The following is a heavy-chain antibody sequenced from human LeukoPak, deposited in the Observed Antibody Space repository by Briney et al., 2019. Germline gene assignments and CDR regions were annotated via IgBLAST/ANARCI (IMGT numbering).Heavy chain of an antibody. Sequence: SETLSLTCTVSGGSISSGDYYWAWIRQPPGKGLEWIGTIYYSGRTYYNPSLKSRVTISVDTSKNQFSLRLSSVTAADTAVYYCARHFYFPNAFDIRGQGTMVTVSS. D-gene: IGHD2/OR15-2a*01. V-gene: IGHV4-39*01. J-gene: IGHJ3*02. CDR1: GGSISSGDYY. CDR2: IYYSGRT. CDR3: ARHFYFPNAFDI.